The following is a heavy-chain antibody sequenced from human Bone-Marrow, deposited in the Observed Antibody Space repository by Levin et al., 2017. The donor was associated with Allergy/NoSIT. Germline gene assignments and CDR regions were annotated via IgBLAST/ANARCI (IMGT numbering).Heavy chain of an antibody. CDR1: GFIFSSFD. D-gene: IGHD6-13*01. V-gene: IGHV3-13*04. CDR2: IGTGGDT. Sequence: LSLTCAASGFIFSSFDMHWVRQVAGKGLEWVSTIGTGGDTYYPDSVKGRFTVSRENARNSVYLQMNTLRDGDTAVYYCAGAEPGIGTTGRSYEYWGQGTLVTVSS. CDR3: AGAEPGIGTTGRSYEY. J-gene: IGHJ4*02.